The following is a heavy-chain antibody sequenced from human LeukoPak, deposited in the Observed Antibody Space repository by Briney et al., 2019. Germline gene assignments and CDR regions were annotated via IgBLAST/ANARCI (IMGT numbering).Heavy chain of an antibody. V-gene: IGHV1-18*01. CDR1: GYTFTSYG. Sequence: ASVKVSCKASGYTFTSYGISWVRQAPEQGLEWMGWISAYNGNTNYAQKLQGRVTMTTDTSTSTAYMELRSLRSDDTAVYYCARVPDYYDSSGYYSIDYWGQGTLVTVSS. D-gene: IGHD3-22*01. CDR2: ISAYNGNT. CDR3: ARVPDYYDSSGYYSIDY. J-gene: IGHJ4*02.